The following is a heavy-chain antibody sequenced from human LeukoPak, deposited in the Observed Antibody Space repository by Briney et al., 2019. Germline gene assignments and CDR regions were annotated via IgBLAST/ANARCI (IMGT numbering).Heavy chain of an antibody. D-gene: IGHD5-18*01. V-gene: IGHV3-74*01. CDR1: GFTFSHYW. J-gene: IGHJ4*02. CDR3: ATSQRGYIYGFMGY. Sequence: GGSLRLSCAASGFTFSHYWMHWVRQVPGKGLVWVSHINNDGSSTTYADSVKGRFTISRDNAENTLYLQMNSLRAEDTAVYYCATSQRGYIYGFMGYWGQGTLVTVSS. CDR2: INNDGSST.